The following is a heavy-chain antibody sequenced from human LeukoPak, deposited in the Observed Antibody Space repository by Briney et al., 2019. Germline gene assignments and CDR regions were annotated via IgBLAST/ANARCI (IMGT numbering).Heavy chain of an antibody. CDR2: IIPIFGTA. V-gene: IGHV1-69*05. CDR3: ARGRNGVNWFDP. D-gene: IGHD1-1*01. J-gene: IGHJ5*02. Sequence: SVKVSCKASGGTFSSYAISWVRQAPGQGLEWMGGIIPIFGTANYAQKFQGRVTITTDESTSTAYMELRSLRSEDTAVYSCARGRNGVNWFDPWGQGTLVTVSS. CDR1: GGTFSSYA.